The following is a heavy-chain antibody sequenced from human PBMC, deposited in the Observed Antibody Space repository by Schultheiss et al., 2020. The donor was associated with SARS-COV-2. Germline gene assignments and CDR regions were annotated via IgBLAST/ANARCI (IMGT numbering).Heavy chain of an antibody. J-gene: IGHJ6*02. Sequence: SETLSLTCSVSGASTSIVSYYWAWVRQPAGKGLEWIGRIYSSGSTDYDPSLKSRVTISLDRSKNQFSLKLSSVTAADTAVYFCARGGRGVGGMDVWGQGTTVTVSS. V-gene: IGHV4-61*02. CDR1: GASTSIVSYY. CDR2: IYSSGST. CDR3: ARGGRGVGGMDV. D-gene: IGHD1-26*01.